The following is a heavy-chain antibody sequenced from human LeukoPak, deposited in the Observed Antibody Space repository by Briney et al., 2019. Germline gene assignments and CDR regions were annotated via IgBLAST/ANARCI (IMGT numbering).Heavy chain of an antibody. V-gene: IGHV3-30-3*01. CDR1: GYTFTSYA. Sequence: SCKASGYTFTSYAMHWVRQAPGKGLEWVAVISYDGSNKYYADSVKGRFTISRDNSKNTLYLQMNSLRAEDTAVYYCARGRIAAGPYYYYYMDVWGKGTTVTVSS. J-gene: IGHJ6*03. CDR2: ISYDGSNK. CDR3: ARGRIAAGPYYYYYMDV. D-gene: IGHD6-6*01.